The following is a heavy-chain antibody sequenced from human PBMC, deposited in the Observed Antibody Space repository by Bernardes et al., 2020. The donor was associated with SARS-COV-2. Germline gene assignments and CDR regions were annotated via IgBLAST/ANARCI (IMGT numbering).Heavy chain of an antibody. Sequence: SETLSLTCAVYGGSFSGYYWSWIRQPPGKGLEWIGEINHSGSTNYNPSLKSRVTISVDTSKNQFSLKLSSVTAADTAVYYCARGTTVTTFFAKTIGMDVWGQGTTVTVSS. CDR1: GGSFSGYY. V-gene: IGHV4-34*01. CDR3: ARGTTVTTFFAKTIGMDV. CDR2: INHSGST. D-gene: IGHD4-17*01. J-gene: IGHJ6*02.